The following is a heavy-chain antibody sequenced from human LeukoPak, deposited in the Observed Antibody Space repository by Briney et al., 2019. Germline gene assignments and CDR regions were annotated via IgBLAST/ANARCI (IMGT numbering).Heavy chain of an antibody. D-gene: IGHD2-15*01. CDR2: IKQDGSEK. CDR1: GFTFSSYW. CDR3: ARRYCSGGSCYYYYGMDV. Sequence: GGSLRLSCAASGFTFSSYWMSWVRQAPGKGLEWVANIKQDGSEKYYVDSVKGRFTISRDNAKSSLYLQMNSLRAEDTAVYYRARRYCSGGSCYYYYGMDVWGQGTTVTVSS. V-gene: IGHV3-7*01. J-gene: IGHJ6*02.